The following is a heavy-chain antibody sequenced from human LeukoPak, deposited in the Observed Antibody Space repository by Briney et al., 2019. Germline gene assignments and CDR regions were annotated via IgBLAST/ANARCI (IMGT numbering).Heavy chain of an antibody. CDR3: AKAGAETRKYFDY. CDR2: INQGGSVK. CDR1: GFTFRSYW. J-gene: IGHJ4*02. Sequence: PGGSLRLSCAASGFTFRSYWMSWVRQAPGKGLEWVANINQGGSVKYYVDSVKGRFTISRDDAKNSLYVQMNSLRADDTAVYYCAKAGAETRKYFDYGGQGTLVTVSS. D-gene: IGHD1-26*01. V-gene: IGHV3-7*03.